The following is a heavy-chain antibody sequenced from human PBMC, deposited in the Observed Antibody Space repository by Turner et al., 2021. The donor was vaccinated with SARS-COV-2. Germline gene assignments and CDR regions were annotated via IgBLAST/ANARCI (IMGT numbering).Heavy chain of an antibody. D-gene: IGHD6-19*01. Sequence: EVQLVESGGGLIQPGGSLSPSCAASGFTVSSNYMSWVRQAPGKGLEWVSVIYSGGSTYYADSVKGRFTISRDNSKNTLYLQMNSLRAGDAAVYYYARGYSSGWYQKGAFDIWGQGTMVTVSS. CDR3: ARGYSSGWYQKGAFDI. CDR2: IYSGGST. CDR1: GFTVSSNY. J-gene: IGHJ3*02. V-gene: IGHV3-53*01.